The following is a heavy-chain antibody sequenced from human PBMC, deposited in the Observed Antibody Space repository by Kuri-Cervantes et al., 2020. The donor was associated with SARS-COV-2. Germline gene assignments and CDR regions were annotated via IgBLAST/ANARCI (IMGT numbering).Heavy chain of an antibody. D-gene: IGHD2-8*02. Sequence: GGSLRLSCAASGFTFSDYYMSWIRQAPGKGLEWVSYISSSGGIYMQYADSVKGRFTISRDNAKKSLYLQMNSLRAEDTAVYYCARDTGGTMIYYYYYYGMDVWGQGTTVTVSS. CDR2: ISSSGGIYM. V-gene: IGHV3-11*04. CDR3: ARDTGGTMIYYYYYYGMDV. CDR1: GFTFSDYY. J-gene: IGHJ6*02.